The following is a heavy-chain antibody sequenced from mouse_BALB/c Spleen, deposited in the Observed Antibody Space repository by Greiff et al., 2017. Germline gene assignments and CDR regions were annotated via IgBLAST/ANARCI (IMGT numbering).Heavy chain of an antibody. V-gene: IGHV1-69*02. J-gene: IGHJ3*01. Sequence: QVQLQQPGAELVKPGASVKLSCKASGYTFTSYWMHWVKQRPGQGLEWIGEIDPSDSYTNYNQKFKGKATLTVDKSSSTAYMQLSSLTSEDSAVYYCARGGNYGVFAYWGQGTLVTVSA. D-gene: IGHD2-1*01. CDR2: IDPSDSYT. CDR3: ARGGNYGVFAY. CDR1: GYTFTSYW.